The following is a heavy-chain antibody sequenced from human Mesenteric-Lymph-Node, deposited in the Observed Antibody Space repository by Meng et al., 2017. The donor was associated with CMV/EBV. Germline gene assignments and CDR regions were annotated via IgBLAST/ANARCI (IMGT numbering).Heavy chain of an antibody. J-gene: IGHJ4*02. CDR2: IYYSGST. CDR1: GDSITSGGYY. Sequence: CTVSGDSITSGGYYWSWIRQHPGKGPEWIGYIYYSGSTYYNPSLKSRVSISVDTSKNQFSLKLSSVTAADTAVYYCARDRDGYNYADYWGQGTLVTVSS. V-gene: IGHV4-31*03. CDR3: ARDRDGYNYADY. D-gene: IGHD5-24*01.